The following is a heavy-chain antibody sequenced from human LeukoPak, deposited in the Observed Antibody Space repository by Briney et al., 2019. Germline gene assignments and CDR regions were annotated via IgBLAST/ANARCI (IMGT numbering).Heavy chain of an antibody. D-gene: IGHD3-3*01. CDR1: GYSFISYG. Sequence: GASVKVSCKASGYSFISYGISWVRQAPGQGLEWMGGIIPIFGTANYAQKFQGRVTITADKSTSTAYMELSGLRSEDTAVYYCALHDFWSGTHYYYYMDVWGKGTTVTVSS. V-gene: IGHV1-69*06. J-gene: IGHJ6*03. CDR3: ALHDFWSGTHYYYYMDV. CDR2: IIPIFGTA.